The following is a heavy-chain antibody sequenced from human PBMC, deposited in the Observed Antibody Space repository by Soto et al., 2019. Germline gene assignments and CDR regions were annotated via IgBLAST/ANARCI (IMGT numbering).Heavy chain of an antibody. D-gene: IGHD2-21*02. J-gene: IGHJ6*02. Sequence: WTWIRQAPGKGLEWIGEINHSGTINFDPSLRSRLTISLDTSKKEFSLKLSSVTDADTATYYCARADRTLVTSYSLDVWGQGTTVTGSS. CDR3: ARADRTLVTSYSLDV. V-gene: IGHV4-34*01. CDR2: INHSGTI.